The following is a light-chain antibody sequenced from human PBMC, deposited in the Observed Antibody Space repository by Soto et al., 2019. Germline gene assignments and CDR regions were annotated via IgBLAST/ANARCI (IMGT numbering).Light chain of an antibody. CDR2: GND. J-gene: IGLJ2*01. V-gene: IGLV1-44*01. CDR3: AAWDDSLNVYVV. CDR1: SSNIGSNT. Sequence: QSVLTQPPSASGTPGQRVTISCSGSSSNIGSNTVNWYQQLPGTAPKLLIYGNDQRPSGVPDRFSGSKSGTSASLAISGLQSEDEADYYCAAWDDSLNVYVVFGGGTKVTVL.